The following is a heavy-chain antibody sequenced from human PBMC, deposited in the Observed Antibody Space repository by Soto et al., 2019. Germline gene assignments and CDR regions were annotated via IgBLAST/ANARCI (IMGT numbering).Heavy chain of an antibody. CDR1: GFTFRSYE. CDR3: AMVHCSTTTCHVQSFDS. CDR2: ISSGGDSS. V-gene: IGHV3-48*03. Sequence: EVQLVESGGGLAQPGGSVRLSCAASGFTFRSYEMNWVRQAPGKTLEWVSYISSGGDSSYYADSVKGRFTISRDNAKNSLYLQINSLSVEDTGVYYCAMVHCSTTTCHVQSFDSWGQGTLVTVSS. J-gene: IGHJ4*02. D-gene: IGHD2-2*01.